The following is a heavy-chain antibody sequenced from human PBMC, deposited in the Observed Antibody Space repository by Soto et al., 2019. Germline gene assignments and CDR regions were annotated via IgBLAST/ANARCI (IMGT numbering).Heavy chain of an antibody. CDR1: GGTFSSYA. CDR3: ASFIAAAGTRNFDY. V-gene: IGHV1-69*13. J-gene: IGHJ4*02. Sequence: GASVKVSCKASGGTFSSYAISWVRQAPGQGLEWMGGIIPIFGTANYAQKFQGRVTITADESTSTAYMELSSLRSEDTAVYYCASFIAAAGTRNFDYWGQGTLVTVSS. CDR2: IIPIFGTA. D-gene: IGHD6-13*01.